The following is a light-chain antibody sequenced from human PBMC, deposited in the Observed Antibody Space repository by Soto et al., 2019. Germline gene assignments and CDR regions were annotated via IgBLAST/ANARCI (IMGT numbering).Light chain of an antibody. J-gene: IGKJ1*01. CDR1: QSVSSN. CDR3: QQDNNWWT. V-gene: IGKV3-15*01. Sequence: EIVMTQSPATLSVSPGERATLSCRASQSVSSNLAWYQQKPGQAPRLLIYGASTRATVIPARFSGSVSGTEFTLTISSLQSEDFAVYYCQQDNNWWTFGHGTKVEI. CDR2: GAS.